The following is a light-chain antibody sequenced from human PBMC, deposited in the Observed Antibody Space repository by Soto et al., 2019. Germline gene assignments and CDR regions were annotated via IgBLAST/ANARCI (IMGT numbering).Light chain of an antibody. CDR3: SSYTSSGTLVV. Sequence: QSALTQPASVSGSPGQSITISCTGSSSDVGGYKYVSWYQQHPGKAPKLMIYDVSNRPSGVSNRFSGSKSGNTASLTISGLQAEDEADYDCSSYTSSGTLVVFGGGTKLTVL. CDR2: DVS. J-gene: IGLJ2*01. V-gene: IGLV2-14*01. CDR1: SSDVGGYKY.